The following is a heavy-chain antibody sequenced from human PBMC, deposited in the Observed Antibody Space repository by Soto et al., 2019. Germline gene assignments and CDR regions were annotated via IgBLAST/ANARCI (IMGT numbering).Heavy chain of an antibody. Sequence: GGSLRLSCAASGFTFSSYAMHWVRQAPGKGLEWVAVISYDGSNKYYADSVKGRFTVSRDNSKNTLYLQMNSLRAEDTAVYYCARDGAMIVVVTSGYFDYWGQGTLVTVSS. CDR3: ARDGAMIVVVTSGYFDY. CDR2: ISYDGSNK. J-gene: IGHJ4*02. D-gene: IGHD3-22*01. V-gene: IGHV3-30-3*01. CDR1: GFTFSSYA.